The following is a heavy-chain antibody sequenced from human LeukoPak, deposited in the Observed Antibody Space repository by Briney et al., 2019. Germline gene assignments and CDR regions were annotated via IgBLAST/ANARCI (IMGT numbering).Heavy chain of an antibody. CDR3: ARLVEMATK. D-gene: IGHD5-24*01. V-gene: IGHV4-39*01. CDR2: IYYSGSA. J-gene: IGHJ4*02. CDR1: GGSISSGSYY. Sequence: SETLSLTCTISGGSISSGSYYWSWIRQPAGKGLEWIGSIYYSGSAYYNPSLKSRVTISVDTSKNQFSLKLTSVTAADTAVYYCARLVEMATKWGQGTLVTVSS.